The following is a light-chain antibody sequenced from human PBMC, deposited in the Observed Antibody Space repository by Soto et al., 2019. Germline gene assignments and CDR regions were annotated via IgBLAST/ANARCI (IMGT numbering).Light chain of an antibody. V-gene: IGKV3-20*01. CDR3: QQYGGSQRT. CDR2: CAS. J-gene: IGKJ1*01. Sequence: ESVLTLSPGTLSLSPGERATLSCRSSQSVSSNHLAWYEQERGRPPRLLIYCASSRATGTPGRFSGSGSGTHFTLTIRRLEPDDFAVYYCQQYGGSQRTFGQGTKVDIK. CDR1: QSVSSNH.